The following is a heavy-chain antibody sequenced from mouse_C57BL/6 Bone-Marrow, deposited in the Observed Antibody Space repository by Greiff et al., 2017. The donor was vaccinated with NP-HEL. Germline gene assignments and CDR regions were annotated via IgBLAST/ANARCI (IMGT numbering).Heavy chain of an antibody. Sequence: VQLKESGAELVRPGASVKLSCTASGFNIKDDYMHWVKQRPEQGLEWIGWIDPENGDTEYASKFQGKATITADTSSNTAYLQLSSLTSEDTAVYYCIYDGYYPFAYWGQGTLVTVSA. CDR1: GFNIKDDY. D-gene: IGHD2-3*01. CDR2: IDPENGDT. CDR3: IYDGYYPFAY. J-gene: IGHJ3*01. V-gene: IGHV14-4*01.